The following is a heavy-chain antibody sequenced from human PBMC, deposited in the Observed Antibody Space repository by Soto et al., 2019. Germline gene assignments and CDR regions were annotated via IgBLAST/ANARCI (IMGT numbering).Heavy chain of an antibody. J-gene: IGHJ4*02. Sequence: SETLSLTCTVSVGSVSSGSYWGWIRQPPGKGLEWIGTLYHSGATYYSPSLKSRVTLSVDTSKNHLSLKLSSVTAADTAVYYCAREVMVPTFDYWGQGDLVTASS. CDR3: AREVMVPTFDY. CDR2: LYHSGAT. D-gene: IGHD2-21*01. CDR1: VGSVSSGSY. V-gene: IGHV4-38-2*02.